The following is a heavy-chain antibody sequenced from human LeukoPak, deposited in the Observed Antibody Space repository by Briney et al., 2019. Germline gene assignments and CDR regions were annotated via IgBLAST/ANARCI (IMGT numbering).Heavy chain of an antibody. J-gene: IGHJ4*02. CDR1: GFTFSSYD. Sequence: PGGSLRLSCAASGFTFSSYDMHWVRQATGKGLEWVSAIGTAGDTYYPGSVKGRFTISRENAKNSLYLQMNSLRAGDTAVYYCARGRDVYYYDSSGYYLDYWGQGTLVTVSS. D-gene: IGHD3-22*01. CDR3: ARGRDVYYYDSSGYYLDY. CDR2: IGTAGDT. V-gene: IGHV3-13*01.